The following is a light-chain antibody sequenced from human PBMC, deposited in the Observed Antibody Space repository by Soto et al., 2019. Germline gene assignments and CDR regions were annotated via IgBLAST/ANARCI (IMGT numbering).Light chain of an antibody. CDR3: QSYDSSLSGRVV. J-gene: IGLJ2*01. CDR1: SSNIGAGYD. CDR2: GNN. V-gene: IGLV1-40*01. Sequence: QSVLTQPPSVSGAPGQRVTISCTGSSSNIGAGYDVHWYQQLPGTAPKLLIYGNNNRPSGVPDRFSGSKSGTSASLAITGLQAEDEADYYCQSYDSSLSGRVVFGGGTTLTVL.